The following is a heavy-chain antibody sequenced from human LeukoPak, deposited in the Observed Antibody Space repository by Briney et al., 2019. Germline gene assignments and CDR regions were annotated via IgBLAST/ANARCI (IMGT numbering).Heavy chain of an antibody. CDR1: GYTFTSYG. V-gene: IGHV1-18*01. CDR3: ARDLARSPIQLWQPDFDY. Sequence: ASVKVSCKASGYTFTSYGISWVRQAPGQGLEWMGWISAYNGNTNYAQKLQGRVTMTTDTSTSTAYMERRSLRSDDTAVYYCARDLARSPIQLWQPDFDYWGQGTLVTVSS. J-gene: IGHJ4*02. D-gene: IGHD5-18*01. CDR2: ISAYNGNT.